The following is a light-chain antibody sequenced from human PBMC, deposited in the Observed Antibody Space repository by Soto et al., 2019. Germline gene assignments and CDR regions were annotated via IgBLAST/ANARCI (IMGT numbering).Light chain of an antibody. CDR2: AAS. CDR3: QQLNSYPIT. Sequence: IQMTQSPSTLSASVEDRVTITCLASQGISSNLAWYQQKPGKAPKLLIYAASTLQSGVPSRFSGSGSETDFTLTISCLQPEDFATYYCQQLNSYPITFGQGTRLEIK. CDR1: QGISSN. V-gene: IGKV1-9*01. J-gene: IGKJ5*01.